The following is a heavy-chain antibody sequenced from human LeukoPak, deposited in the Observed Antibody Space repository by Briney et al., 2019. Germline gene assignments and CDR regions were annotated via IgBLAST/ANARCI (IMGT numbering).Heavy chain of an antibody. V-gene: IGHV3-9*01. CDR2: ISWNSGSI. CDR3: AKAPDYDFWSGSFYFDY. Sequence: GGSLRLSCAASVFTFDDYSMHWVRQAPGKGLEWVSGISWNSGSIGYADSVKGRFTISRDNAKNSLYLQMNSLRAEDTALYYCAKAPDYDFWSGSFYFDYWGQGTLVTVSS. J-gene: IGHJ4*02. CDR1: VFTFDDYS. D-gene: IGHD3-3*01.